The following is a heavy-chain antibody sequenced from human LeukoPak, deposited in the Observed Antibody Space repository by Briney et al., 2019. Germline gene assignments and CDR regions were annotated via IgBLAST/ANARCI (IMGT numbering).Heavy chain of an antibody. J-gene: IGHJ4*02. Sequence: GSLRLSCGASGFAFSDYSMNWVRQAPGKGLAWVASITSAGGYIYYADSVKGRFTISRDNAKNSLYLQMNSLRAEDTAVYYCARDLLRVAVLGYCSGGSCPGVDYWGQGTLVTVSS. D-gene: IGHD2-15*01. CDR1: GFAFSDYS. V-gene: IGHV3-21*01. CDR3: ARDLLRVAVLGYCSGGSCPGVDY. CDR2: ITSAGGYI.